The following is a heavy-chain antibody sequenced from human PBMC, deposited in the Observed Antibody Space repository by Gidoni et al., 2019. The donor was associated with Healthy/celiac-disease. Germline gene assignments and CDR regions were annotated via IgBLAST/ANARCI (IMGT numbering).Heavy chain of an antibody. Sequence: QVQLVQSGAEVTKPGASVKVSCKASGYTFTSYAMHWVRQAPGQRLEWMGWINAGNGNTKYSQKFQGRVTITRDTSASTAYMELSSLRSEDTAVYYCARDGSGWTDDAFDIWGQGTMVTVSS. CDR2: INAGNGNT. CDR3: ARDGSGWTDDAFDI. V-gene: IGHV1-3*01. CDR1: GYTFTSYA. D-gene: IGHD6-19*01. J-gene: IGHJ3*02.